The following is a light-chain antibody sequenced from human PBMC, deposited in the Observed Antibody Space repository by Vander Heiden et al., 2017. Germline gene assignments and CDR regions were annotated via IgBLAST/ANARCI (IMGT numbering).Light chain of an antibody. J-gene: IGKJ3*01. CDR1: QSLLHSNGYNY. V-gene: IGKV2-28*01. CDR3: MQALQTPFT. CDR2: FGS. Sequence: DFVMTQSPLSLPVTPGEPASISCRSSQSLLHSNGYNYLDWYLQKPGQSPQLLIYFGSNRASGVPDRFSAGGSGTDFTLEISRVEAEDVGVYYCMQALQTPFTFGPGTKVDIK.